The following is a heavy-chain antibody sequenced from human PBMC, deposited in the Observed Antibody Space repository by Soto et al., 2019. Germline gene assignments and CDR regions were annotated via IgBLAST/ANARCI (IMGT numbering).Heavy chain of an antibody. CDR2: IYYSGNT. V-gene: IGHV4-39*01. J-gene: IGHJ4*02. CDR1: GGSITSSNYH. Sequence: SETLSLTCTVSGGSITSSNYHWGWSRQPPGKGLEWIGTIYYSGNTYYNPSLKSRVTMSMDASKNQFSLTLSSVAVADAAVYYCSRLTNARPGDDWGQGTLVTVSS. D-gene: IGHD2-2*01. CDR3: SRLTNARPGDD.